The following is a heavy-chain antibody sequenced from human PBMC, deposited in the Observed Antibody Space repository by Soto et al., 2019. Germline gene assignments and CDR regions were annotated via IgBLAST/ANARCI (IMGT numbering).Heavy chain of an antibody. Sequence: SQTLSLNCPISGDSVSTNSASWNWIRQSPSRGLVWLGRTYYRSKWYNDYAVSLKGRVTINPDTSKNHFSRQLNSVTPEDAAVYYCARGTYSIGWYSPWPTHYGTDVWGQGTTVTVSS. CDR2: TYYRSKWYN. CDR3: ARGTYSIGWYSPWPTHYGTDV. V-gene: IGHV6-1*01. J-gene: IGHJ6*02. D-gene: IGHD6-19*01. CDR1: GDSVSTNSAS.